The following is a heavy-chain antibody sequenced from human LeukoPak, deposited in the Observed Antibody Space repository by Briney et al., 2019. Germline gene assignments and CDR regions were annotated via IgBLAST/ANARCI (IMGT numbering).Heavy chain of an antibody. Sequence: PGGSLRLSYAASGFTFSNHAMSWVRQAPGKGPEWVSIISYNGVTTYYADSVKGRVSFSRDNSKNMMYLEMNSLRAEDTAVYFCARGLDSSSWARVFDFWGPGTLLIVSS. CDR3: ARGLDSSSWARVFDF. CDR1: GFTFSNHA. V-gene: IGHV3-23*01. J-gene: IGHJ4*02. D-gene: IGHD3-22*01. CDR2: ISYNGVTT.